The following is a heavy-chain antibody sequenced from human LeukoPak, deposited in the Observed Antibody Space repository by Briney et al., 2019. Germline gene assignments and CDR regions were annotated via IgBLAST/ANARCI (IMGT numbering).Heavy chain of an antibody. CDR3: ARNSVTTADY. Sequence: SETLSPTCTVSGGSISSGGYYWSWIRQHPGKGLEWIGYIYYSGSTYYNPSLKSRVTISVDTSKNQFSLKLSSVTAADTAVYYCARNSVTTADYWGQGTLVTVSS. CDR2: IYYSGST. D-gene: IGHD2/OR15-2a*01. CDR1: GGSISSGGYY. V-gene: IGHV4-31*03. J-gene: IGHJ4*02.